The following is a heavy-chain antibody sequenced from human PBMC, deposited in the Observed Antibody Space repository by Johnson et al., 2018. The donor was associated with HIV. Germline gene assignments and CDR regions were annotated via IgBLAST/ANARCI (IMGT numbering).Heavy chain of an antibody. Sequence: VQLVESGGGVVQPGRSLRLSCVGSGFTFSHNWMSWVRQAPGKGPEWVANINHDVSAIQYADSVKGRFTISRDNAKRSLFLQMNSLRVEDTAVYFCGSLGDGHQKGAFEICGHGTMVTVSS. V-gene: IGHV3-7*01. CDR2: INHDVSAI. D-gene: IGHD3-16*01. J-gene: IGHJ3*02. CDR3: GSLGDGHQKGAFEI. CDR1: GFTFSHNW.